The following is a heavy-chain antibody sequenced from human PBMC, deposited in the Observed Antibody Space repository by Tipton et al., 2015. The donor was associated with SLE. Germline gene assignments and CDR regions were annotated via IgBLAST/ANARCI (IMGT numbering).Heavy chain of an antibody. V-gene: IGHV4-39*07. J-gene: IGHJ4*02. Sequence: LRLSCTVSGGSLSTSSYYWGWIRQPPGKGLEWIGTVYDSESTYYNPSLKSRVTISVDTSKNQFSLKLSSVTAADTAVYYCARTPRYYDMLTSYYMPPDYCGQGTRVTVSS. CDR3: ARTPRYYDMLTSYYMPPDY. CDR1: GGSLSTSSYY. D-gene: IGHD3-9*01. CDR2: VYDSEST.